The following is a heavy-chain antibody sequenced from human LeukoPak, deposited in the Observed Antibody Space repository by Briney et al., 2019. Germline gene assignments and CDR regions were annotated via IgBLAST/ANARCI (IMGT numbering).Heavy chain of an antibody. CDR3: ARKWSSSWSSFDY. CDR1: GFTFSSYW. CDR2: ITQDGSDK. V-gene: IGHV3-7*05. Sequence: GGSLRLSCAASGFTFSSYWMSWVRQAPGKGLEWVAKITQDGSDKYYVGSVKGRFTVSRDNAQNSLYLQMNSLRAEDTAIYYCARKWSSSWSSFDYWGQGTLVTASS. D-gene: IGHD6-13*01. J-gene: IGHJ4*02.